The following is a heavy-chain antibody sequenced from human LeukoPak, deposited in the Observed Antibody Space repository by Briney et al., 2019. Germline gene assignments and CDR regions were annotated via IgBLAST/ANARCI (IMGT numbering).Heavy chain of an antibody. J-gene: IGHJ6*02. CDR2: ISGSGGST. Sequence: GGSLRLSCAASGFTFSSYAMSWVRQAPGKGLEWVSAISGSGGSTYYADSVKGRFTISRDNSKNTLYLQMNSLRAEDTAVYYCARDQDARPYYGMDVWGQGTTVTVSS. V-gene: IGHV3-23*01. CDR1: GFTFSSYA. CDR3: ARDQDARPYYGMDV.